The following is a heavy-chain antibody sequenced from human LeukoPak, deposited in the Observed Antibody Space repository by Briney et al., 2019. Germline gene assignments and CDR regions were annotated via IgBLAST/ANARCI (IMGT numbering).Heavy chain of an antibody. D-gene: IGHD4-17*01. Sequence: QPGGSLRLSCAASGFTFSSYSMSWVRQAPGKGLEWVANIKQDGSEKYYVDSVKGRFTISRDNVKNSLYLQMNSLRAEDTAVYYCARLPDDYGDYKYFQHWGQGTLVTVSS. CDR1: GFTFSSYS. J-gene: IGHJ1*01. CDR2: IKQDGSEK. CDR3: ARLPDDYGDYKYFQH. V-gene: IGHV3-7*01.